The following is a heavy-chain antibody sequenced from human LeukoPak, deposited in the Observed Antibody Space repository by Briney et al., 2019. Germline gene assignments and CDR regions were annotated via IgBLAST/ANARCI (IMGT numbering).Heavy chain of an antibody. J-gene: IGHJ4*02. CDR3: AKDRGVLRFLEWEPPDY. V-gene: IGHV3-48*03. D-gene: IGHD3-3*01. CDR2: ISESGDTK. Sequence: GGSLRLSCAASGFTFSNYEMNWVRQAPGRGLEWVSYISESGDTKYYRDSVRGRFTSSRDNAKNSLYLQMDSLRVEDTAVYYCAKDRGVLRFLEWEPPDYWGQGTLVTVSS. CDR1: GFTFSNYE.